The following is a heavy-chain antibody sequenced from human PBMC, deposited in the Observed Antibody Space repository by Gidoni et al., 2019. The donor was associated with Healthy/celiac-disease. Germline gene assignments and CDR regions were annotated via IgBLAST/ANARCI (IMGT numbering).Heavy chain of an antibody. D-gene: IGHD2-2*01. V-gene: IGHV3-30*01. Sequence: QVQLVESGGGVVQPGRSLRLSCAASGFTFISYAMHWVRQAPGKGLEWVAVISYDGSKKYYADSVKGRFTISRDNSKNTLYLQMNSLRAEDTAVYYCARDPCSSTSCSQPFDYWGQGTLVTVSS. CDR3: ARDPCSSTSCSQPFDY. CDR2: ISYDGSKK. CDR1: GFTFISYA. J-gene: IGHJ4*02.